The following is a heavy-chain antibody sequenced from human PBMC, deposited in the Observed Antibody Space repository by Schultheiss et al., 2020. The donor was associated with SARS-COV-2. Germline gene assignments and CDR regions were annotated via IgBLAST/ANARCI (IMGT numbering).Heavy chain of an antibody. D-gene: IGHD2-15*01. Sequence: GESLKISCAASGFTFSSYSMNWVRQAPGKGLEWVSSISSSSSYIYYADSVKGRFTISRDNAKNSLYLQMSSLRAEDTAVYYCARIVGPATYYYYMDVWGGGTTVTVSS. CDR1: GFTFSSYS. V-gene: IGHV3-21*01. CDR3: ARIVGPATYYYYMDV. J-gene: IGHJ6*03. CDR2: ISSSSSYI.